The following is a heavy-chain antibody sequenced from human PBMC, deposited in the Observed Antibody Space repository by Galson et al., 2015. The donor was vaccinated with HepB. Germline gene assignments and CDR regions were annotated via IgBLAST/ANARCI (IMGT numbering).Heavy chain of an antibody. CDR2: ISPSSTTI. Sequence: SVRLSCAASTFTFSSYSMNWVRQAPGQGLEWVSHISPSSTTIYYAQSVKGRFTISRDNAKNSLYLQMSSLRAEDTAVYYCVVLRGCDLKPLEYWGQGTLVTVSS. J-gene: IGHJ4*02. V-gene: IGHV3-48*04. D-gene: IGHD2-21*01. CDR1: TFTFSSYS. CDR3: VVLRGCDLKPLEY.